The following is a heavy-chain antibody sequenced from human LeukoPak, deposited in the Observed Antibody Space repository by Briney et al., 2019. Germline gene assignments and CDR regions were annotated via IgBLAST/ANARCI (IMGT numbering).Heavy chain of an antibody. CDR3: ARDCSSTRCQGPVFDN. J-gene: IGHJ4*02. D-gene: IGHD2-2*01. Sequence: ASVNVSCKPSRYTFTSQYMHRLRLAPGHPLEWTGIIYPSGGNTNYAQKFQGRVAMTRDTSTSTVYMELSSLRSEDTAIYYCARDCSSTRCQGPVFDNWGQGTLVTVSS. V-gene: IGHV1-46*01. CDR2: IYPSGGNT. CDR1: RYTFTSQY.